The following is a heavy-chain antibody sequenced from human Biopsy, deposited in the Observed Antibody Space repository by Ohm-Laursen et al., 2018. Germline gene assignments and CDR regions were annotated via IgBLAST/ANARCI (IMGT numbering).Heavy chain of an antibody. V-gene: IGHV1-2*02. CDR1: GYTFTGYY. CDR2: INPNSGGT. CDR3: ARVFCTSTTCYGLLDN. J-gene: IGHJ4*02. D-gene: IGHD2/OR15-2a*01. Sequence: ASVKVSCKASGYTFTGYYMHWVRQAPGQGLEWMGWINPNSGGTNYAQKFQGRVTMTADTSTNTAHMELRSLRSDDTTVYYCARVFCTSTTCYGLLDNWGQGTVVTVSS.